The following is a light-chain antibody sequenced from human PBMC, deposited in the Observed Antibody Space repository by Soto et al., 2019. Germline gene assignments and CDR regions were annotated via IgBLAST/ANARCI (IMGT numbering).Light chain of an antibody. J-gene: IGKJ4*01. V-gene: IGKV4-1*01. Sequence: DIVMTQSPDSLAVSLGERATINCKSSQSVLYSSNNKNYLAWYQQKPGQPPKLLIYWASTRQSGVPDRFSGSGSGTDFTLTISSLQAEDVAAYYCQQYYNTPLTFGGGTKLEIK. CDR2: WAS. CDR1: QSVLYSSNNKNY. CDR3: QQYYNTPLT.